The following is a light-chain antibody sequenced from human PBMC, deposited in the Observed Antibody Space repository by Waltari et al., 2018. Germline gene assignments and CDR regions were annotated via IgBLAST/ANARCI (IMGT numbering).Light chain of an antibody. Sequence: EIVMTQSPATLSVSPGERATLSCRASQSVSSNLGWYQQKPGQAPRLLIYGASTRATGIPARFSGSGSGTEFTLTISSLQSEDFAVYYCQQYNNWIFTFGPGTKVDIK. CDR1: QSVSSN. J-gene: IGKJ3*01. CDR3: QQYNNWIFT. CDR2: GAS. V-gene: IGKV3-15*01.